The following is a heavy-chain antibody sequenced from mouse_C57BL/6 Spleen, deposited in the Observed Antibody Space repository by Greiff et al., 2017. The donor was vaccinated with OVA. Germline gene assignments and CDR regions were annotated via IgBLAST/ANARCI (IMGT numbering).Heavy chain of an antibody. D-gene: IGHD2-1*01. CDR2: IDPSASYT. CDR3: ARDGKRAFDY. V-gene: IGHV1-50*01. J-gene: IGHJ2*01. CDR1: GYTFTSYW. Sequence: QVQLQQPGAELVKPGASVKLSCKASGYTFTSYWMQWVKQRPGQGLEWIGEIDPSASYTNYNQKFKGKATLTVDTSSSTAYMQLSSLTSEDSAVYYWARDGKRAFDYWGQGTTLTVSS.